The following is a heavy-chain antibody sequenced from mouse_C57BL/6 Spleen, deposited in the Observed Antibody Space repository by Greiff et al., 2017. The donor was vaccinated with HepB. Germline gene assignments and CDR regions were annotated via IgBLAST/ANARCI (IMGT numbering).Heavy chain of an antibody. V-gene: IGHV5-17*01. J-gene: IGHJ2*01. CDR3: ARGTVVARLDY. D-gene: IGHD1-1*01. Sequence: EVKLMESGGGLVKPGGSLKLSCAASGFTFSDYGMHWVRQAPEKGLEWVAYISSGSSTIYYADTVKGRFTISRDNAKNTLFLQMTSLRSEDTAMYYCARGTVVARLDYWGQGTTLTVSS. CDR2: ISSGSSTI. CDR1: GFTFSDYG.